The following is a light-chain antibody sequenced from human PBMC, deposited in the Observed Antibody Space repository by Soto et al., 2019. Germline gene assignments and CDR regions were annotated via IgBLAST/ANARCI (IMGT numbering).Light chain of an antibody. Sequence: EIVFTQSPGTLSLSPGERATLSCRASQSVSSSYLAWYQQNTGQAPRLLILGASSRDTGIPDRFSGSGSGTDFTLTISSLEPEDFEVYSCQQYNNWPLTFGQGTRLEIK. CDR3: QQYNNWPLT. CDR1: QSVSSSY. CDR2: GAS. J-gene: IGKJ5*01. V-gene: IGKV3-20*01.